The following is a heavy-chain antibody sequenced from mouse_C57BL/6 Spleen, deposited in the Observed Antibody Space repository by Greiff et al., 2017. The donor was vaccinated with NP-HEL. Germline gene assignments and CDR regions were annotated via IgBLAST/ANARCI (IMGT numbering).Heavy chain of an antibody. J-gene: IGHJ2*01. V-gene: IGHV5-17*01. Sequence: EVMLVESGGGLVKPGGSLKLSCAASGFTFSDYGMHWVRQAPEKGLEWVAYISSGSSTIYYADTVKGRFTISRDNAKNTLFLQMTSLRSEDTAMYYCARNLDYYGSSLDYWGQGTTLTVSS. CDR1: GFTFSDYG. CDR2: ISSGSSTI. CDR3: ARNLDYYGSSLDY. D-gene: IGHD1-1*01.